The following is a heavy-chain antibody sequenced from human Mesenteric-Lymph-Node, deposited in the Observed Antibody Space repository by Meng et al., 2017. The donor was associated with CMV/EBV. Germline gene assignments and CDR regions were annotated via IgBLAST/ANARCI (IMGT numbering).Heavy chain of an antibody. V-gene: IGHV4-39*07. J-gene: IGHJ4*02. CDR1: GGSISSSAYY. D-gene: IGHD2-2*01. CDR3: ARIYCSSTSCYQPQFDY. Sequence: SETLSLTCTVSGGSISSSAYYWGWIRQPPGKGLEWIGSMYYSGSTYYNPSLKSRVTISLDTSKNQFSLKLSPVTAADTAVYYCARIYCSSTSCYQPQFDYWGQGTLVTVSS. CDR2: MYYSGST.